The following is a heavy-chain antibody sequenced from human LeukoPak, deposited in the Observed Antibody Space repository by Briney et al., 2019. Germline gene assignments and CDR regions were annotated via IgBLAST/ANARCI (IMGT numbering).Heavy chain of an antibody. Sequence: GGSLRLSCAASEFTFSSYAMSWVRQAPGKGLEWVSAISGSGGSTYYADSVKGRFTISRDNSKNTLYLQMNSLRAEDTAVYYCANLPAALGGPADYWGQGTLVTVSS. D-gene: IGHD3-16*01. V-gene: IGHV3-23*01. CDR1: EFTFSSYA. CDR2: ISGSGGST. CDR3: ANLPAALGGPADY. J-gene: IGHJ4*02.